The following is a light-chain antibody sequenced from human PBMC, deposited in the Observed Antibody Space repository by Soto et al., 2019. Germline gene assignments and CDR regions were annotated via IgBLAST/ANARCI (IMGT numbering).Light chain of an antibody. CDR3: QQYGSSPGT. CDR1: QSVSSSY. V-gene: IGKV3-20*01. CDR2: GAS. J-gene: IGKJ2*01. Sequence: EIVLTQSPGTLSLSPGERATLSCRASQSVSSSYLAWYQQKPGQAPRLLIYGASSRATGIPDRFSGSGSGTDLTLTISRLEPDDFGVYYCQQYGSSPGTFGHGTKLEIK.